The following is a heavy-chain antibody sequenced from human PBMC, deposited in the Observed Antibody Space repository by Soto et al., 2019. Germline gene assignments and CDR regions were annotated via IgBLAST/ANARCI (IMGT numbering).Heavy chain of an antibody. CDR1: GFSLSTIGVG. Sequence: SGPTLVNPTQTLTLTCTFSGFSLSTIGVGVGWSHQPPGKALELLALIYWNDDKRYSASLKSRLTITTDTSKNQVVLTMTNLDTVDTATYYCAHRQGQGQWLVRRKVDWFDTWGQGTLVTVSS. V-gene: IGHV2-5*01. D-gene: IGHD6-19*01. CDR3: AHRQGQGQWLVRRKVDWFDT. J-gene: IGHJ5*02. CDR2: IYWNDDK.